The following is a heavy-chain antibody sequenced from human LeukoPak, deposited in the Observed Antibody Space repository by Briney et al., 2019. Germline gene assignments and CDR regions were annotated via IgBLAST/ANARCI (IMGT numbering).Heavy chain of an antibody. Sequence: SETLSLTCTVSGGSISSSSYYWGWIRQPPGKGLEWIGSIYYSGSTYYNPSLKSRVTISVDTSKNQFSLKLSSVTAADTAVYYCARVEMATINLDYWGQGTLVTVSS. CDR2: IYYSGST. J-gene: IGHJ4*02. V-gene: IGHV4-39*07. CDR3: ARVEMATINLDY. CDR1: GGSISSSSYY. D-gene: IGHD5-24*01.